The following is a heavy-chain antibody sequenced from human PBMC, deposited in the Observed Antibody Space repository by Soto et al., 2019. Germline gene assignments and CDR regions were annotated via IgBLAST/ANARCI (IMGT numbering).Heavy chain of an antibody. V-gene: IGHV4-59*02. J-gene: IGHJ4*02. D-gene: IGHD3-10*01. Sequence: SETLSPTSSVSGGSVSSYWWSWNRQPPGKGLEWIGYIYYTGRTNYSPSLKGRVTISLAAPQSQPPLKLTSLTAAEPAVYDCAGRPGASDYYFDYWGPGTLVTVSS. CDR1: GGSVSSYW. CDR2: IYYTGRT. CDR3: AGRPGASDYYFDY.